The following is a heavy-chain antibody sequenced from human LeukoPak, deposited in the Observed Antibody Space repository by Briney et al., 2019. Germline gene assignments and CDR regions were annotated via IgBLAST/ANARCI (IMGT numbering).Heavy chain of an antibody. D-gene: IGHD5-18*01. CDR2: ISAYNGNT. CDR3: ARAKNTAMAYYYYYMDV. CDR1: GYTFTSYG. J-gene: IGHJ6*03. V-gene: IGHV1-18*01. Sequence: ASVKVSCKASGYTFTSYGISWVRQAPGQGLEWMGWISAYNGNTNYAQKLQGRVTMTTDTSTSTAYMELRSLRSDDTAVYYCARAKNTAMAYYYYYMDVWGKGTTVTVSS.